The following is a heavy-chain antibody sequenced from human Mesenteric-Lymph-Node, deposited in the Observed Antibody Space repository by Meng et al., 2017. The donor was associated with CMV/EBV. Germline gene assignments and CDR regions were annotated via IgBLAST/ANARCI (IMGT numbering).Heavy chain of an antibody. V-gene: IGHV4-59*01. CDR3: ARGLDWGSNWFDP. D-gene: IGHD3-16*01. Sequence: SETLSLTCSVSGGSISGYYWSWIRQPPGKGLEWIGYIYYSGTTSYNPSLKSRVTISVDTSRNHFSLKLSSVTAADTAVYYCARGLDWGSNWFDPWGQGTLVTVSS. CDR2: IYYSGTT. CDR1: GGSISGYY. J-gene: IGHJ5*02.